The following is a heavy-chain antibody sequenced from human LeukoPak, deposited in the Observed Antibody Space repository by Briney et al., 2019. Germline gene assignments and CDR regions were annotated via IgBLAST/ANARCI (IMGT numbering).Heavy chain of an antibody. V-gene: IGHV1-69*04. J-gene: IGHJ4*02. CDR3: ARVNPETEDIDY. CDR2: IIPILGIA. Sequence: ASVKVSCKASGGTISSYAISWVRQAPGQGLEWMGRIIPILGIANYAQKFQGRVTITADKSTSTAYMELSSLRSEDTAVYYCARVNPETEDIDYWGQGTLVTVSS. CDR1: GGTISSYA. D-gene: IGHD2-15*01.